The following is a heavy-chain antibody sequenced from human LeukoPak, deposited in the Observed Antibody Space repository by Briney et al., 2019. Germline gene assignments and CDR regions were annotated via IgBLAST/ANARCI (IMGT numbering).Heavy chain of an antibody. CDR2: IYTSGST. V-gene: IGHV4-61*02. CDR3: ARGVPTSGWFVYNWFDP. Sequence: PSETLSLTCTVSGDSISGGSYYWSWIRQPAGKGLEWIGRIYTSGSTSYNPSLESRVTMSVDTSKNQFSLKLTSVTAADTAVYYCARGVPTSGWFVYNWFDPWGQGTLVTVSS. J-gene: IGHJ5*02. D-gene: IGHD6-19*01. CDR1: GDSISGGSYY.